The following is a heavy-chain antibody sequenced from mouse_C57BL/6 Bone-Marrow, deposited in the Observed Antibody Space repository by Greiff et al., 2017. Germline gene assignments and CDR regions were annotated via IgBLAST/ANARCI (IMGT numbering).Heavy chain of an antibody. CDR2: IDPSDSYT. CDR3: ARTLYSNYGAY. Sequence: VQLKQPGAELVMPGASVKLSCKASGYTFTSYWMHWVKQRPGQGLEWIGEIDPSDSYTNYNQKFKGKSTLTVDKSSSTAYMQLSSLTSEDSAVYYCARTLYSNYGAYWGQGTLVTVSA. V-gene: IGHV1-69*01. D-gene: IGHD2-5*01. J-gene: IGHJ3*01. CDR1: GYTFTSYW.